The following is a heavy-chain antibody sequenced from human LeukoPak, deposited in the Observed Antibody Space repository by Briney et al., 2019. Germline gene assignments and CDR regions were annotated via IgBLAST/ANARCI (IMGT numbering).Heavy chain of an antibody. D-gene: IGHD2-2*01. Sequence: ASVKVSCKASGYTFTGYYMHWVRQAPGQGLEWMGWINPNSGGTNYAQKFQGRVTMTRDTSISTAYMELSRLRSDDTAVYYCARYCSSTSCYRVNDAFDILAQGTMVTVSS. CDR1: GYTFTGYY. CDR3: ARYCSSTSCYRVNDAFDI. J-gene: IGHJ3*02. V-gene: IGHV1-2*02. CDR2: INPNSGGT.